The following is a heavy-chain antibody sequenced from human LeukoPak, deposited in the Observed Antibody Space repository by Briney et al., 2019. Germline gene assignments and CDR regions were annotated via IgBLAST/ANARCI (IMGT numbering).Heavy chain of an antibody. CDR2: ISGSGGSA. V-gene: IGHV3-23*01. CDR1: GFTFSSYA. Sequence: GGSLRLSCAASGFTFSSYAMSWVRQAPGKGLEWVSAISGSGGSAYYADSVKGRFTISRDNSKNTLYLQMNSLRAEDTAVYYCAKGAYYGGNQVYFDYWGQGTLSPSPQ. CDR3: AKGAYYGGNQVYFDY. J-gene: IGHJ4*02. D-gene: IGHD4-23*01.